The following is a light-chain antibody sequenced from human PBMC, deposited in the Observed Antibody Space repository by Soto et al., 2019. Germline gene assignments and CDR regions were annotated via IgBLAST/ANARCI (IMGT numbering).Light chain of an antibody. Sequence: DIQMTQSPSSLSASVGDGVAITCRASQSISSWLAWYQQKPGKAPKLLIYKASSLESGVPSRFSGSGSGTEFTLTISSLQPDDFATYYCQQYNSSSPETFGQGTKVDIK. V-gene: IGKV1-5*03. CDR2: KAS. CDR3: QQYNSSSPET. J-gene: IGKJ1*01. CDR1: QSISSW.